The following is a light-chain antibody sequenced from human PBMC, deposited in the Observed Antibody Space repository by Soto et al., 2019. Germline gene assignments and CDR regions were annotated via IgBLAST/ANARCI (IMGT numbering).Light chain of an antibody. CDR1: SSDIGAYYY. CDR2: QVT. CDR3: ASYSSSDIFYV. J-gene: IGLJ1*01. V-gene: IGLV2-14*01. Sequence: QSVLTQPASESGTPGQPITISCTGTSSDIGAYYYVSWYQHHPGKAPKLLIYQVTYRPSGVSDRFSGSKSGNTASLTISGLQADDDADYFCASYSSSDIFYVFGTGTKV.